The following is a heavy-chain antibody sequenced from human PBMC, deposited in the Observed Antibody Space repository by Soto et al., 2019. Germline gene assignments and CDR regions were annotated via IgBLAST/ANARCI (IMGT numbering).Heavy chain of an antibody. J-gene: IGHJ4*02. V-gene: IGHV3-7*05. CDR2: IKQDGSEK. D-gene: IGHD2-8*01. CDR1: GFTFSSYW. Sequence: GGSLRLSCAASGFTFSSYWMSWVRQAPGKGLEWVANIKQDGSEKYYVDSVKGRFTISRDNAKNSLYLQMNSLRAEDTAVYYCARDSIVLISSQDYWGQGTLVTVSS. CDR3: ARDSIVLISSQDY.